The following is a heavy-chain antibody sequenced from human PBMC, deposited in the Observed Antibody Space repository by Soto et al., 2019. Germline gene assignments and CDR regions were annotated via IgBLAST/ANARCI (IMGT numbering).Heavy chain of an antibody. V-gene: IGHV1-18*01. CDR2: ISAYNGNT. CDR3: ARGLVNPVWFS. D-gene: IGHD3-10*01. J-gene: IGHJ5*02. CDR1: GYTFTSYG. Sequence: ASVKVSCKASGYTFTSYGISWVRQAPGQGLEWMGWISAYNGNTNYAQKLQGRVTMTTDTSTSTAYMKLRSLSADDTAVYYCARGLVNPVWFSWGQGTLVTVSS.